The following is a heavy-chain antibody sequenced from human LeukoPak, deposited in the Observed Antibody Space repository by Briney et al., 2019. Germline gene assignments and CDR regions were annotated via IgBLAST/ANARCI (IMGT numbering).Heavy chain of an antibody. CDR3: AKDLVVVPAAIDY. D-gene: IGHD2-2*01. Sequence: PGGSLRLSCAASGFTFSSYAMSWVRQAPGKGLEWVSAISGSGGSTYYADSVKGRFTISRDNSKNTPYLQMNSLRAEDTAVYYCAKDLVVVPAAIDYWGQGTLVTVSS. J-gene: IGHJ4*02. CDR2: ISGSGGST. CDR1: GFTFSSYA. V-gene: IGHV3-23*01.